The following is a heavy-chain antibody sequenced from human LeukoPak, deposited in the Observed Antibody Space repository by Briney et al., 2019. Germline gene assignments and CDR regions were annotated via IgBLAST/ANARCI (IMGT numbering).Heavy chain of an antibody. J-gene: IGHJ4*02. D-gene: IGHD1-26*01. CDR1: GYTFTSYG. Sequence: ASVKVSCKNSGYTFTSYGISWVRQAPGQGLEWMGWISAYNGNTNYAQKFQGRVTMTTDTSTSTAYMELRSLRSDDTAVYYCARWGGSYLTYYFDYWGQGTLVTVSS. CDR3: ARWGGSYLTYYFDY. CDR2: ISAYNGNT. V-gene: IGHV1-18*01.